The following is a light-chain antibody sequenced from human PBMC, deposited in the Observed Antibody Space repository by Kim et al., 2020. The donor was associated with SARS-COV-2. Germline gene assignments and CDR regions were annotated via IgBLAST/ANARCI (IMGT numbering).Light chain of an antibody. Sequence: QRVTISCSGSSSNIGSNTVNWYQQVPGTAPKLLIYSNNQRPSGVPDRFSGSKSGTPASLAISGLQSEDEADYYCAAWDDSLNIYVFGSGTKVTVL. CDR1: SSNIGSNT. CDR2: SNN. J-gene: IGLJ1*01. V-gene: IGLV1-44*01. CDR3: AAWDDSLNIYV.